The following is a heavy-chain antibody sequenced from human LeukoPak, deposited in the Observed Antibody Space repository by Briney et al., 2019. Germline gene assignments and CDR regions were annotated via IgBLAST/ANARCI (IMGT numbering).Heavy chain of an antibody. D-gene: IGHD3-10*01. CDR3: AREGTGSSLSEYFQH. V-gene: IGHV1-69*06. CDR1: GGTFSSYA. Sequence: SVKVSCKASGGTFSSYAISWVRQAPGQGLEWMGGIIPIFGTANYAQKFQGRVTITADKSTCTAYMELSSLRSEDTAVYYCAREGTGSSLSEYFQHWGQGTLVTVSS. J-gene: IGHJ1*01. CDR2: IIPIFGTA.